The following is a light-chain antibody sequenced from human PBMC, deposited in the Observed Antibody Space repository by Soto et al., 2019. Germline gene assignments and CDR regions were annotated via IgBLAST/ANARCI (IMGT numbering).Light chain of an antibody. J-gene: IGKJ1*01. CDR1: QTITCR. CDR3: QHYNSYSEA. Sequence: DVQMTQSPSTLSASVGHSLTITWRASQTITCRLAWYQQKPGKAPKLLIYKASTLKSGVPSRFSGSGSGTEFTLTISSLQPDDFATYYCQHYNSYSEAFGQGTKVDIK. CDR2: KAS. V-gene: IGKV1-5*03.